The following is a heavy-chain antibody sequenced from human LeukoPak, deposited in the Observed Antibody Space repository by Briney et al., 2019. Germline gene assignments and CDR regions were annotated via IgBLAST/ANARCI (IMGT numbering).Heavy chain of an antibody. V-gene: IGHV1-2*02. D-gene: IGHD2-2*01. CDR2: INPNSGGT. CDR1: GYTFTGYY. Sequence: ASVKVSCKASGYTFTGYYMHWVRQAPGQGLEWMGWINPNSGGTNYAQKFQGRVTMTRDTSISTAYMELSRLRSDDTAVYYCARDGRYCSSTSCFGVGYYGMDVWGQGTTVTVSS. CDR3: ARDGRYCSSTSCFGVGYYGMDV. J-gene: IGHJ6*02.